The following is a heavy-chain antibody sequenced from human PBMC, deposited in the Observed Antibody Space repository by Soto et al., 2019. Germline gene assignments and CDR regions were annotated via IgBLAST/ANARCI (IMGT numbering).Heavy chain of an antibody. CDR1: GITFSSYS. CDR2: ISGSGDTT. Sequence: AGGSLRLSCAASGITFSSYSMSWVRQAPGKGLEWGSAISGSGDTTYYADSVKGRFTISRDISKNTLYLQVNSLRAEDTAVYYCAHIAPPTTVTNAGYYYTMDVWGQGTTVTVSS. CDR3: AHIAPPTTVTNAGYYYTMDV. V-gene: IGHV3-23*01. J-gene: IGHJ6*02. D-gene: IGHD4-4*01.